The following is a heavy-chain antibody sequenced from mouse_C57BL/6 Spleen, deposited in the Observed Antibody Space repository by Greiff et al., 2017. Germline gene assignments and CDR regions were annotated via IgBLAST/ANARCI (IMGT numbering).Heavy chain of an antibody. V-gene: IGHV14-4*01. CDR3: TTFRDGYYRIAY. CDR2: IDPENGDT. Sequence: EVQLQQSGAELVRPGASVKLSCTASGFNIKDDYMHWVKQRPEQGLEWIGWIDPENGDTEYASKFQGKATITADTSSDTAYLPLSSLTSEDTAVYYCTTFRDGYYRIAYWGQGTLVTVSA. J-gene: IGHJ3*01. CDR1: GFNIKDDY. D-gene: IGHD2-3*01.